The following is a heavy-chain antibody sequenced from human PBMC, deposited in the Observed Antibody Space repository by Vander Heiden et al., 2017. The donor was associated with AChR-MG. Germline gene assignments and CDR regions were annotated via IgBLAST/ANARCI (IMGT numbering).Heavy chain of an antibody. Sequence: EVQLVESGGGLVQPGGSLSLSCAASGFTFSRHWMHWVRQAPGKGLEWVSRMNGDGSNRNYADSVKGRFTISRDNAKNTLYLKMNSLRVEDTAVYYCARHGINGMNDVFDIWGQGTMVTVSS. J-gene: IGHJ3*02. CDR2: MNGDGSNR. D-gene: IGHD1-20*01. V-gene: IGHV3-74*01. CDR3: ARHGINGMNDVFDI. CDR1: GFTFSRHW.